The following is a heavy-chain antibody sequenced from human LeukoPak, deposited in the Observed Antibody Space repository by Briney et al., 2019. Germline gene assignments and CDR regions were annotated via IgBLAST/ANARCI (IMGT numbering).Heavy chain of an antibody. D-gene: IGHD2/OR15-2a*01. J-gene: IGHJ3*02. CDR2: INPNSGGT. Sequence: ASVKVSCKASGYTFTGYYMHWVRQAPGQGLEWMGWINPNSGGTNYAQKFQGRVTMTRDTSISTAYMELRSLRSDDTAVYYCARDANTTSDAFDIWGQGTMVTVSS. V-gene: IGHV1-2*02. CDR1: GYTFTGYY. CDR3: ARDANTTSDAFDI.